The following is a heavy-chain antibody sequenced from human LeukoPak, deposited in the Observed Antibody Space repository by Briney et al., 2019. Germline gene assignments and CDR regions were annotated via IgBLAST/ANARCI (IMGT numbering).Heavy chain of an antibody. V-gene: IGHV1-18*01. J-gene: IGHJ5*02. CDR2: ISAYNGNT. Sequence: ASVTVSCKDSGYTFTSYGISWVRQAPGQGLEWMGWISAYNGNTNYAQKLQGRVAMTTDTSTSTAYMELRSLRSDDTAVYYCAREPRSSRTPYNWFDPWGQGTLVTVSS. CDR3: AREPRSSRTPYNWFDP. CDR1: GYTFTSYG.